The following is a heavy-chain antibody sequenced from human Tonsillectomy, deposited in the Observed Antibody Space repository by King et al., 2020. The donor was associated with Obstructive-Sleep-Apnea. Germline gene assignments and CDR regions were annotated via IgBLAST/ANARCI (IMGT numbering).Heavy chain of an antibody. J-gene: IGHJ4*02. D-gene: IGHD2-15*01. CDR3: AKARASVVAAATNY. CDR1: GFTFSSYA. V-gene: IGHV3-23*01. Sequence: VQLQESGGGLVQPGGSLRLSCAASGFTFSSYAMSWVRQAPGKGLEWVSTISGSGGSTYYADSVKGRFTISRDDSKNTLYLQMNSLRAEDTAVYYCAKARASVVAAATNYWGQGTLVTVSS. CDR2: ISGSGGST.